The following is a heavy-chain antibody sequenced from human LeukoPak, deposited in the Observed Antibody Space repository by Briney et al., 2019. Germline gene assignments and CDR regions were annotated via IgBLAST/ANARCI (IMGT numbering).Heavy chain of an antibody. CDR1: GFTPSSYT. CDR2: ISGRGDFM. D-gene: IGHD3-16*02. Sequence: GGSLRLSCAGSGFTPSSYTMNWVRKAPGKGREGGASISGRGDFMYYADSVKGRFTIPRDNAKNPPYLQRNSLRAGDTAVYYCARSRPPLRRLGELSLQHFDYGGRGPLVPVSS. V-gene: IGHV3-21*01. J-gene: IGHJ4*02. CDR3: ARSRPPLRRLGELSLQHFDY.